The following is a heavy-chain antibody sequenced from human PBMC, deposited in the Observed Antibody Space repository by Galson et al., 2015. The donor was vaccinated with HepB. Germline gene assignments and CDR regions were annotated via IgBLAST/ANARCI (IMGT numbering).Heavy chain of an antibody. CDR2: IYSGGST. D-gene: IGHD5-18*01. Sequence: SLRLSCAASGFTVSSNYMSWVRQAPGKGLEWVSVIYSGGSTYYADSVKGRFTISRDNSKNTLYLQMNSLRAEDTAVYYCARVDTAMGPHAFDIWGQGTMVTVSS. CDR3: ARVDTAMGPHAFDI. CDR1: GFTVSSNY. V-gene: IGHV3-66*01. J-gene: IGHJ3*02.